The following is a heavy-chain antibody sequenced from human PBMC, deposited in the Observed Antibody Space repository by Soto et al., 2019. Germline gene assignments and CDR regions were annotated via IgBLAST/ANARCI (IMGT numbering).Heavy chain of an antibody. CDR2: INHIGST. J-gene: IGHJ6*02. CDR1: GGSFSGYY. D-gene: IGHD3-10*01. Sequence: SETLSLTCAVYGGSFSGYYWSWVRQPPGKGLEWIGEINHIGSTNYNPSLKSRVTISVDTSKNQFSLKLSSATAPDTAVYYWASGYYVSGSYSSYYGMDVWGQGTTVTVSS. CDR3: ASGYYVSGSYSSYYGMDV. V-gene: IGHV4-34*01.